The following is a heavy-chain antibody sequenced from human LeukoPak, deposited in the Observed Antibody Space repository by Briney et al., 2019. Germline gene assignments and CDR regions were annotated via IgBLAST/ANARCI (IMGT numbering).Heavy chain of an antibody. D-gene: IGHD3-22*01. CDR1: GGSFSGYY. CDR3: ARESYDGIDY. J-gene: IGHJ4*02. CDR2: IYTSGST. Sequence: SETLSLTCAVYGGSFSGYYWSWIRQPPGKGLEWIGRIYTSGSTNYNPSLKSRVTMSVDTSKNQFSLKLSSVTAADTAVYYCARESYDGIDYWGQGTLVTVSS. V-gene: IGHV4-59*10.